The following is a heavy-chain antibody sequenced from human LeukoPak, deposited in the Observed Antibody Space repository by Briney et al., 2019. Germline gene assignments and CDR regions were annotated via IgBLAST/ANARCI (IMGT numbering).Heavy chain of an antibody. CDR2: IRYDGSNK. D-gene: IGHD7-27*01. CDR1: GFTFSSYG. CDR3: AKAHGDRRGYFDY. Sequence: GGSLRLSCAASGFTFSSYGMHWVRQAPGKGLEWGAFIRYDGSNKYYADSVKGRFTISRDNSKNTLYLQMNSLRAEDTAVYYCAKAHGDRRGYFDYWGQGTLVTVSS. V-gene: IGHV3-30*02. J-gene: IGHJ4*02.